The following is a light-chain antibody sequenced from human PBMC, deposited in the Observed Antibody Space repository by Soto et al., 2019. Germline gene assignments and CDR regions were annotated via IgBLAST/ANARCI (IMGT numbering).Light chain of an antibody. Sequence: QSALTQPASVSGSPGQSITISCTGTSSDVGSYNLVSWYQQHPGEAPKLMIYEVSKRPSGVSNRFSGSKPGNTASLTIFGLQAEDEADYYCCSYAGSSTYYVFGTGTKVTVL. CDR2: EVS. V-gene: IGLV2-23*02. CDR1: SSDVGSYNL. CDR3: CSYAGSSTYYV. J-gene: IGLJ1*01.